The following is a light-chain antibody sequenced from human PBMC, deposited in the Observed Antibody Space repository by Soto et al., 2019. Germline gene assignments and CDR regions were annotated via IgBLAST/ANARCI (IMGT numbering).Light chain of an antibody. J-gene: IGKJ4*01. Sequence: DLQMTQSPSSVSASVGDRVTISCRASERISTYLAWYQQKPGEAPKLLIYSASSLQSGVPSRFSGSGSGTDFTLTITSLQPEDFGSYYCLQSNSFPLTFGGGTKVEI. V-gene: IGKV1-12*01. CDR2: SAS. CDR1: ERISTY. CDR3: LQSNSFPLT.